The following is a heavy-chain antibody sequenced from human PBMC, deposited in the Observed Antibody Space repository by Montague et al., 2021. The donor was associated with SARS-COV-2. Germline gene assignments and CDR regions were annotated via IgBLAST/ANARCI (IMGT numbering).Heavy chain of an antibody. J-gene: IGHJ4*02. CDR2: ISNSGSG. Sequence: SETLSLTCAVYGGSFSDNKWKWIRQSQGTGLERLGQISNSGSGNYNPSLKSRVTISVDTATNKFSLKLTPVTVADTAVADCTRGAPGYWGQGTLVTVSS. V-gene: IGHV4-34*01. CDR3: TRGAPGY. CDR1: GGSFSDNK.